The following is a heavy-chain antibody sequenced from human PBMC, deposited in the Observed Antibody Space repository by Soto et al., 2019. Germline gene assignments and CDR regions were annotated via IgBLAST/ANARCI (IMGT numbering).Heavy chain of an antibody. CDR1: GFPFSSYG. V-gene: IGHV3-33*01. CDR2: IWYDGSNK. CDR3: ARDDEGGSDCDLGY. D-gene: IGHD1-26*01. J-gene: IGHJ4*02. Sequence: GGSLRLSCAASGFPFSSYGMHWVRQAPGKGLEWVAVIWYDGSNKYYADSVKGRFTTSRDNSKNTMYLQMNSLRVEDTAVYYCARDDEGGSDCDLGYWGQGALVTVSS.